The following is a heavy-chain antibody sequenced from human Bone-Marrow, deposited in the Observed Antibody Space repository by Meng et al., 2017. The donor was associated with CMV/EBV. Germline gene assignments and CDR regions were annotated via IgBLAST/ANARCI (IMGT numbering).Heavy chain of an antibody. CDR1: GYTFTSYY. J-gene: IGHJ6*02. CDR3: ARDNCWGLYCSSTSLEYYYYGMDV. CDR2: INPSGGST. Sequence: ASVKVSCKASGYTFTSYYMHWVRQAPGQGLEWMGIINPSGGSTSYAQKFQGRVTMTRDTSTSTVYMELSSLRSEDTAVYYCARDNCWGLYCSSTSLEYYYYGMDVWGQGTTVTVSS. D-gene: IGHD2-2*01. V-gene: IGHV1-46*01.